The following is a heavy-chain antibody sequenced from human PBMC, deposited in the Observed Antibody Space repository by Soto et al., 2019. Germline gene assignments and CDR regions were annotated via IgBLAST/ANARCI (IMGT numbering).Heavy chain of an antibody. Sequence: GESLKISCKGSGYSLTSYWISWVRQMPGKGLEWMGRIDPSDSYTNYSPSFQGHVTISADKSISTAYLQWSSLKASDTAMYYCATAISPTTTSPYYYYYGMDVWGQGTTVTSP. D-gene: IGHD3-9*01. J-gene: IGHJ6*02. V-gene: IGHV5-10-1*01. CDR2: IDPSDSYT. CDR1: GYSLTSYW. CDR3: ATAISPTTTSPYYYYYGMDV.